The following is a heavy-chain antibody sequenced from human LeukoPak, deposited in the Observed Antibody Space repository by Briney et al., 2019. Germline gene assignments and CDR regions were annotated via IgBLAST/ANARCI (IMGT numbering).Heavy chain of an antibody. D-gene: IGHD3-3*01. CDR1: GYTFTGYY. V-gene: IGHV1-2*02. CDR3: ASAPAGGPLRFFDY. CDR2: IHPNSGST. Sequence: ASVKVPCKASGYTFTGYYIHWVRQAPGQGLEWMGWIHPNSGSTNFAQKFQGRVTMTRDSSISTAYMEVSSLRSDDTAVYYCASAPAGGPLRFFDYWGQGTLVTVSS. J-gene: IGHJ4*02.